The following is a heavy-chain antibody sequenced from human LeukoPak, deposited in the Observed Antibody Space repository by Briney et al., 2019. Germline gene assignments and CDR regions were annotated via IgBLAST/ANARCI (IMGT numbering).Heavy chain of an antibody. V-gene: IGHV4-38-2*02. CDR2: IYHSGST. Sequence: SETLSLTCTVSGYSISSGYYWGWIRQPPGKGLEWIGSIYHSGSTYYNPSLKSRVTISVDTSKNQSSLKLSSVTAADTTVYYCARDYGAYYFDYWGQGTLVTVSS. CDR1: GYSISSGYY. CDR3: ARDYGAYYFDY. D-gene: IGHD4/OR15-4a*01. J-gene: IGHJ4*02.